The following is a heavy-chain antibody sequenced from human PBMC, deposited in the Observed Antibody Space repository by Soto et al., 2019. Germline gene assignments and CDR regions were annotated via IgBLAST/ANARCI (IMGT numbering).Heavy chain of an antibody. D-gene: IGHD3-3*01. CDR1: GYTFTSYD. Sequence: ASVKVSCKASGYTFTSYDINWVRQATGQGLEWMGWMNPNSGNTGYAQKFQGRVTMTRNTSISTAYMELSSLRSEDTAVYYCARPQTIYDFWSGYPIYYYYMDVWGKGTTVTVSS. J-gene: IGHJ6*03. V-gene: IGHV1-8*01. CDR2: MNPNSGNT. CDR3: ARPQTIYDFWSGYPIYYYYMDV.